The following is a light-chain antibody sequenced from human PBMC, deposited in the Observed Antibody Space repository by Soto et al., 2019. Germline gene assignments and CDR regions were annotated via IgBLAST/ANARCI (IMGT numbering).Light chain of an antibody. V-gene: IGKV2-28*01. Sequence: DIVMTQSPLSLPVTPGEPASISCRSSQSLLYSNGYNYLDWYLQKPGQSPQLLIYLGSNRASGVPDRFSGSGSGTDFTLKISRVEADDVGVYYCMQALQPSMYTSGHGSRLE. J-gene: IGKJ2*01. CDR3: MQALQPSMYT. CDR1: QSLLYSNGYNY. CDR2: LGS.